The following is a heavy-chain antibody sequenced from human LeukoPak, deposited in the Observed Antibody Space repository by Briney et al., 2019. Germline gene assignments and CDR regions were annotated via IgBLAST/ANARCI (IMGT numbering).Heavy chain of an antibody. CDR3: ARGPPPYCSSTSCEFDY. D-gene: IGHD2-2*01. J-gene: IGHJ4*02. CDR1: GFTVSSNC. Sequence: QPGGSLRLSCAASGFTVSSNCMIWVRQPPGKGLEWVSYISSSSSTIHHAGSVKGRFTISRDNAKNSLYLQMNSLRDEDTAVYYCARGPPPYCSSTSCEFDYWGQGTLVTVSS. V-gene: IGHV3-48*02. CDR2: ISSSSSTI.